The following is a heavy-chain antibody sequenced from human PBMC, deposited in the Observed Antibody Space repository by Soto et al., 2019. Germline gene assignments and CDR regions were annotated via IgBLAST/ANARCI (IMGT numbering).Heavy chain of an antibody. CDR3: ARDGYYYGSGSYYSSYYYYGMDV. CDR2: ISAYNGNT. Sequence: GASVKVSCKASGYTFTSYGISWVRQAPGQGLEWMGWISAYNGNTNYAQKLQGRVTMTTDTSTSTAYMELRSLRSDDMAVYYCARDGYYYGSGSYYSSYYYYGMDVWGQGTTVTVSS. D-gene: IGHD3-10*01. V-gene: IGHV1-18*03. J-gene: IGHJ6*02. CDR1: GYTFTSYG.